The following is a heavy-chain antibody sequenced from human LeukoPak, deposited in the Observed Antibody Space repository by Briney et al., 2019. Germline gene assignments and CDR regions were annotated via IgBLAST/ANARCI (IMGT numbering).Heavy chain of an antibody. CDR2: IYYSGST. Sequence: SETLSLTCTVSGGSISSGGYYWSWVRQHPGKGLEWIGYIYYSGSTYYNPSLKSRVTISVDTSKNQFSLKLSSVTAADTAVYYCARVKTTVTTPLGYFDYWGQGTLVTVSS. V-gene: IGHV4-31*03. CDR1: GGSISSGGYY. J-gene: IGHJ4*02. D-gene: IGHD4-17*01. CDR3: ARVKTTVTTPLGYFDY.